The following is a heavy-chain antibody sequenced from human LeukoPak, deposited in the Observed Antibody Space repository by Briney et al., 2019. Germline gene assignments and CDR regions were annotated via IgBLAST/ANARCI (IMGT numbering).Heavy chain of an antibody. D-gene: IGHD3-22*01. J-gene: IGHJ3*02. CDR1: GFTFSNFA. CDR3: AKTGGYYDTGDLYRPDVFDI. CDR2: ISGTGGNT. V-gene: IGHV3-23*01. Sequence: LAGGSLRLSCAASGFTFSNFAMSWVRQAPGKGLEWVSAISGTGGNTFYTDSVTGRFTISRDNSKNTLYVQMNSLRAEDTAVYYCAKTGGYYDTGDLYRPDVFDIWGQGTVVTASS.